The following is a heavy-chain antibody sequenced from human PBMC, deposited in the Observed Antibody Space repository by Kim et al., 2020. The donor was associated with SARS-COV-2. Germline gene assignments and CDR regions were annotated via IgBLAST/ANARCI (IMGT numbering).Heavy chain of an antibody. CDR3: AKDLGYSGFLFYFDY. CDR2: ISNDGNHL. Sequence: GGSLRLSCAASGFIFSDYGMHWVRQAPGKGLEWVAAISNDGNHLYYDDSLKGRFSVSRDTSKNTFYLQMNSLRPDDTAIYYCAKDLGYSGFLFYFDYWGQGTLVTVSS. D-gene: IGHD3-10*01. J-gene: IGHJ4*02. V-gene: IGHV3-30*18. CDR1: GFIFSDYG.